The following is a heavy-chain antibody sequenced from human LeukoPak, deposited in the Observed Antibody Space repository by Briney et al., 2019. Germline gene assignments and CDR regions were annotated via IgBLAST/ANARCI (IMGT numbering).Heavy chain of an antibody. Sequence: GSLRLSCAASGFTFSSYSMNWVRQAPGKGLEWVSSISSNSSYIYYADSVKGRFTISRDNAKNSLYLQMNSLRAEDTAVYYCARDGFLGQWLVPFDYWGQGTLVTVSS. D-gene: IGHD6-19*01. V-gene: IGHV3-21*01. CDR3: ARDGFLGQWLVPFDY. CDR1: GFTFSSYS. J-gene: IGHJ4*02. CDR2: ISSNSSYI.